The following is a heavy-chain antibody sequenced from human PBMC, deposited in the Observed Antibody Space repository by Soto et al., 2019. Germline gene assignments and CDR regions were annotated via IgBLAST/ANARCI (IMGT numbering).Heavy chain of an antibody. CDR1: AFTFNTYS. D-gene: IGHD6-19*01. CDR2: ISSSSRYI. CDR3: ARGLAAVTGTFDS. J-gene: IGHJ4*02. Sequence: EVQLVESGGGLVKPGGSLRLSCAASAFTFNTYSMNWVRQAPGKGLEWVSSISSSSRYIYYADSVKGRFTVSRDNAKTSLALQEISLRAADAAVYYCARGLAAVTGTFDSWGQGTLVTVSS. V-gene: IGHV3-21*02.